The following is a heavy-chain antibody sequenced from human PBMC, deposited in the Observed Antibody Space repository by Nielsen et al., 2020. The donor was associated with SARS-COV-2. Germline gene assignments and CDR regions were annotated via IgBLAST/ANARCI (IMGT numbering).Heavy chain of an antibody. CDR3: TRDLHDY. CDR1: GFILSSYW. J-gene: IGHJ4*02. Sequence: GGSLRLSCSASGFILSSYWISWVRQAPGQGLEWVATINAGGSQKFHVDSVRGRFTISRDVTENSLYLQMNNLRAEDTAIYYCTRDLHDYWGQGTLVTVSS. CDR2: INAGGSQK. V-gene: IGHV3-7*03.